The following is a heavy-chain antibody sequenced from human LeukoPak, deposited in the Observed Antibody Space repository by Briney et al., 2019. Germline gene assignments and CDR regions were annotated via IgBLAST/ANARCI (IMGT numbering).Heavy chain of an antibody. J-gene: IGHJ4*02. CDR2: ISWNSGSI. CDR3: AVSANYYDSSGYPTFDY. D-gene: IGHD3-22*01. CDR1: GFTFDDYA. V-gene: IGHV3-9*01. Sequence: GGSLRLSCAASGFTFDDYAMHWVRQAPGKGLEWVSGISWNSGSIGYADSVKGRFTISRDNAKNSLYLQMNSLRAEDTALYYCAVSANYYDSSGYPTFDYWGQGTLVTVSS.